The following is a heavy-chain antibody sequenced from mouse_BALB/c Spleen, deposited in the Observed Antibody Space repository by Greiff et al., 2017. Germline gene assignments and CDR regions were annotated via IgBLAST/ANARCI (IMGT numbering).Heavy chain of an antibody. J-gene: IGHJ2*01. V-gene: IGHV5-12-1*01. CDR2: ISSGGGST. CDR3: ARQGDYGSSSYYFDY. D-gene: IGHD1-1*01. Sequence: EVQGVESGGGLVKPGGSLKLSCAASGFAFSSYDMSWVRQTPEKRLEWVAYISSGGGSTYYPDTVKGRFTISRDNAKNTLYLQMSSLKSEDTAMYYCARQGDYGSSSYYFDYWGQGTTLTVSS. CDR1: GFAFSSYD.